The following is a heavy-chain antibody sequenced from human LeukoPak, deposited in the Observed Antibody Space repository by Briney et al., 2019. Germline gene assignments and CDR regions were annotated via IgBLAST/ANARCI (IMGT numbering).Heavy chain of an antibody. Sequence: GGSLRLSCAASGFTFSSYAMHWVRQAPGKGLEWVTVISSDGRDKKYADPVKGRFTISRDNSKNALYLQMNSLRPEDTAVYYCARDLVSGSADYYFDYWGQGTLVTVSS. CDR3: ARDLVSGSADYYFDY. CDR2: ISSDGRDK. V-gene: IGHV3-30*04. J-gene: IGHJ4*02. CDR1: GFTFSSYA. D-gene: IGHD3-10*01.